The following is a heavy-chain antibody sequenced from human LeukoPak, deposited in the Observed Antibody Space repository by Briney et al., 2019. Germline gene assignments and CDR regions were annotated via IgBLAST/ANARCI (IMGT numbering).Heavy chain of an antibody. Sequence: SQTLSLTCTVSGGSISSGGYYWSWIRQHPGKGLEWIGYIYYSGSTYYNPSLKSRATISVDTSKNQFSLKLSSVTAADTAVYYCARTPLRYYFDYWGQGTLVTVSS. J-gene: IGHJ4*02. CDR1: GGSISSGGYY. CDR2: IYYSGST. CDR3: ARTPLRYYFDY. V-gene: IGHV4-31*03.